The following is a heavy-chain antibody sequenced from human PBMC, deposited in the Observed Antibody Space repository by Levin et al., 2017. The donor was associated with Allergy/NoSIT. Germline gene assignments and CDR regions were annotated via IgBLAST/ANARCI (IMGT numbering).Heavy chain of an antibody. CDR2: IYPGDSDT. J-gene: IGHJ6*03. V-gene: IGHV5-51*01. CDR3: ARRGTRDYYYTDV. CDR1: GYSFTSYW. Sequence: GGSLRLSCQGSGYSFTSYWIGWVRQMPGKGLEWMGIIYPGDSDTRYSPSFQGQVTISADKSISTAYLQWSSLKASDTAIYYCARRGTRDYYYTDVWGKGTTVTVSS. D-gene: IGHD1-1*01.